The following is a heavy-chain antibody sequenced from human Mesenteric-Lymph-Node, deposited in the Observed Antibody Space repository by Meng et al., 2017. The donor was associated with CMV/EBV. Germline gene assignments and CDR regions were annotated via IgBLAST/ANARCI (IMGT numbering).Heavy chain of an antibody. CDR3: AKDIRRRQYYYYGMDV. V-gene: IGHV3-9*01. J-gene: IGHJ6*02. Sequence: GGSLRLSCVASGFTFDDYAMHWVRQAPGKGLEWVSGLGWNSDSIGYADSVKGRFTISRDNAKNSLYLQMNSLRAEDTALYYCAKDIRRRQYYYYGMDVWGQGTTVTVSS. CDR1: GFTFDDYA. D-gene: IGHD6-25*01. CDR2: LGWNSDSI.